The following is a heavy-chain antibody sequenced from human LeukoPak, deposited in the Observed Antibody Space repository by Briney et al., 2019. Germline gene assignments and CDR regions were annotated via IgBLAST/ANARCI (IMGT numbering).Heavy chain of an antibody. CDR3: ARVNDYYSYMDV. V-gene: IGHV4-59*12. Sequence: SETLSLTCTVSGDSISSYYWSWIRQPPGKGLEWIGYIYYSGNTNYNPSLKSRVTISVDKSKNQFSLKLSSVTAADTAVYYCARVNDYYSYMDVRGKGTTVTVSS. CDR1: GDSISSYY. CDR2: IYYSGNT. J-gene: IGHJ6*03.